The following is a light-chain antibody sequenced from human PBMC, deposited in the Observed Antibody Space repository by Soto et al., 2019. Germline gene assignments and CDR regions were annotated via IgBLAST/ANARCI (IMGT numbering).Light chain of an antibody. V-gene: IGKV2-30*01. CDR1: QSLVYSDGNTF. J-gene: IGKJ3*01. Sequence: DVVMTQPPLSLPVTLGQPASISCRSNQSLVYSDGNTFLSWFQQRPGQSPRRLIYKVSNRDSGVPDRFSGSGSGTDFTLKITRVEAEDVGVYYCMQGTHWPPIFGPGTKVDIK. CDR2: KVS. CDR3: MQGTHWPPI.